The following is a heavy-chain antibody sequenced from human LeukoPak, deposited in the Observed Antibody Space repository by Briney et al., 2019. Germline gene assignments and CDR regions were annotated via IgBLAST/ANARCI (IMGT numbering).Heavy chain of an antibody. D-gene: IGHD3-22*01. Sequence: GRSLRLSCAASGFTFDDYAIHWVRQAPGKGLEWVSGISWNGDNIAYADSVKGRFTISRDNAKNSLYLQMNSLRAEDTALYYCAKNYFPYYYDCSFNYYFYGMDVWGQGTTVTVSS. CDR1: GFTFDDYA. CDR2: ISWNGDNI. V-gene: IGHV3-9*01. CDR3: AKNYFPYYYDCSFNYYFYGMDV. J-gene: IGHJ6*02.